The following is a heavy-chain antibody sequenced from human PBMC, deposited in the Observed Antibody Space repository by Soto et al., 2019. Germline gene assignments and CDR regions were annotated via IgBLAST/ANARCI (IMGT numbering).Heavy chain of an antibody. CDR1: GFPISTSGVA. J-gene: IGHJ4*02. V-gene: IGHV2-5*02. Sequence: QITLKESGPTLVKPTQTLTLTCTFSGFPISTSGVAVGWIHRPPGKALEWLALIYWDDDDRYSPSLKSRLTITKDTSKNPVVLTMTNMDPVDTATYYSAHKTLEVGALDYWGQGTLVTVSS. CDR3: AHKTLEVGALDY. CDR2: IYWDDDD. D-gene: IGHD1-26*01.